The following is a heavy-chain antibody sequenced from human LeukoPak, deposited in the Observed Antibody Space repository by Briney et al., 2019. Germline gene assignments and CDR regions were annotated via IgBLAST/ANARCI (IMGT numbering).Heavy chain of an antibody. CDR1: GFIVSSHY. D-gene: IGHD6-25*01. CDR2: ISSGGYTI. V-gene: IGHV3-11*01. J-gene: IGHJ5*01. Sequence: GGSLRLSCAASGFIVSSHYMSWVRQAPGKRPEWVSFISSGGYTIYYADSVRGRFTLSRDNAQNSLFLQMNSLSPDDTAMYYCVSSQRQQGVFDSWGQGTLITVSS. CDR3: VSSQRQQGVFDS.